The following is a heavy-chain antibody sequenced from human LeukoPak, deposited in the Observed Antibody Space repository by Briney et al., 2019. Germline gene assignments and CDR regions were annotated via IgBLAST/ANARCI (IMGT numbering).Heavy chain of an antibody. CDR2: IIPIFGTA. V-gene: IGHV1-69*13. CDR3: ARDYYGSGSYYP. CDR1: GGTFITYA. Sequence: ASVKVSCKASGGTFITYAIGWVRQAPGQGLEWMGGIIPIFGTANYAQKFQDRVTLTADESTNTAYMELNSLRSEDTAVYYCARDYYGSGSYYPWGQGTLVTVSS. D-gene: IGHD3-10*01. J-gene: IGHJ4*02.